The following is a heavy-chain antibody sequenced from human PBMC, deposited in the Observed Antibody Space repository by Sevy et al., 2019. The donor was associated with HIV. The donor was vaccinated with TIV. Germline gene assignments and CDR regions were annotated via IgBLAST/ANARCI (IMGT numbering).Heavy chain of an antibody. CDR3: ARAVEWLVPTT. Sequence: VKVSCKVSGYSFTEIPMHWVRQTPGKGLEWMGGLDPQDGEPIYAQDFQGRVTMTTDTSTSTAYMELRSLRSDDTAVYYCARAVEWLVPTTWGQGTLVTVSS. D-gene: IGHD6-19*01. CDR1: GYSFTEIP. V-gene: IGHV1-24*01. J-gene: IGHJ5*02. CDR2: LDPQDGEP.